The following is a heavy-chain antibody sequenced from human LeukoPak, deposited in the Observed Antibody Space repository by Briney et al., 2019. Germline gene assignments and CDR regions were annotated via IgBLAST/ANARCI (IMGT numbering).Heavy chain of an antibody. CDR2: IYHSGST. V-gene: IGHV4-4*02. CDR3: AAAPGSSYRIDY. CDR1: SGSISSSNW. Sequence: SETLSLTCAVSSGSISSSNWWNWVRQPPGKGLEWIGEIYHSGSTNYNPSLKSRLTISVDKSKNQFSLNLSSVTAADTAVYYCAAAPGSSYRIDYWGQGTLVTVSS. J-gene: IGHJ4*02. D-gene: IGHD3-16*02.